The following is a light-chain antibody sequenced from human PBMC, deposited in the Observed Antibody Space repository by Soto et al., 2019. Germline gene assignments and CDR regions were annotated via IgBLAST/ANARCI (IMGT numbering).Light chain of an antibody. Sequence: DIQMTQSPSSLSASLGDSVTITCRPSQGIAKHLNWYQHRPGKAPNLLICAASSLHTGVPPRFSGSGSGTTFTLILSSLQPEDFATYFCQQTFSVPRTFGGGTKVE. CDR2: AAS. CDR1: QGIAKH. J-gene: IGKJ4*01. CDR3: QQTFSVPRT. V-gene: IGKV1-39*01.